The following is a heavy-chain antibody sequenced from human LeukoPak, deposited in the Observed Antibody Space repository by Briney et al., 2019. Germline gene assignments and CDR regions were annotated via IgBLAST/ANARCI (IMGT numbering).Heavy chain of an antibody. V-gene: IGHV1-2*02. CDR3: ARVGVRGVY. CDR2: INPNSGGT. D-gene: IGHD3-10*01. J-gene: IGHJ4*02. CDR1: GYTLTELS. Sequence: ASVKVSCKVSGYTLTELSIHWVRQAPGQGLEWMGWINPNSGGTNYAQKFQGRVTMTRDTSISTAYMELSRLRSDDTAVYYCARVGVRGVYWGQGTLVTVSS.